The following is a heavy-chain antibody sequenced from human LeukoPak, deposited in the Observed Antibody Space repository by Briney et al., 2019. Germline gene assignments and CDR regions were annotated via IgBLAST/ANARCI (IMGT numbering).Heavy chain of an antibody. J-gene: IGHJ4*02. CDR2: VNQSGST. D-gene: IGHD5-12*01. Sequence: PSETLSLTCAVYGGSLGEFYWSWIRQTPGKGLEWIGEVNQSGSTNYNPSLKSRVTVAVDTSKNQFSLRLTSVTAADTAIYYCARLQTYSGYENFDYWGQGTLVTVSS. CDR1: GGSLGEFY. CDR3: ARLQTYSGYENFDY. V-gene: IGHV4-34*01.